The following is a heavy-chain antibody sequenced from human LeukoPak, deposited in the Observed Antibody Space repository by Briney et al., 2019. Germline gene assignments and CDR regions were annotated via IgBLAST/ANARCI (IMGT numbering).Heavy chain of an antibody. CDR1: GFTFSSYW. J-gene: IGHJ4*02. D-gene: IGHD3-22*01. V-gene: IGHV3-7*03. CDR3: ARDTHDSSGYYYVGSC. Sequence: GGSLRLSCAASGFTFSSYWMSWVRQAPGKGLEWVANIKQDGSEKYYVDSVKGRFTISRDNAKNSLYLQMNSLRAEDTAVYYCARDTHDSSGYYYVGSCWGQGTLVTVSS. CDR2: IKQDGSEK.